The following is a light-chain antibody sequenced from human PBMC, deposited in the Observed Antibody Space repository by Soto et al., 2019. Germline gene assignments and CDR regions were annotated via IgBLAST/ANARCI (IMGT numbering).Light chain of an antibody. Sequence: QSALTQPASVSGSPGQSITISCTGTSSDVGGYNYVSWYQQHPGKAPKLMIYDVSNRPSGVSNRFSGSKSGNTASLTISGLQAEDEADYYCSSYTSSSTYVVFGGGTKGHRP. V-gene: IGLV2-14*01. CDR2: DVS. J-gene: IGLJ2*01. CDR1: SSDVGGYNY. CDR3: SSYTSSSTYVV.